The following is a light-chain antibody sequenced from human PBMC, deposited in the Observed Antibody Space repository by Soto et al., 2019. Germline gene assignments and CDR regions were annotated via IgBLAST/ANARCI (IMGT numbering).Light chain of an antibody. CDR2: GAS. J-gene: IGKJ1*01. V-gene: IGKV1-27*01. Sequence: DIQMTQSPSSLSASVGDRVTLTSKASQDIKNYLNWYQQKPGKVPKVLIYGASTLQSGVPSRFSGSGSGTDFTLTISSLQPEDVATYYCKKYNSAPWTVGQGNKVDIK. CDR3: KKYNSAPWT. CDR1: QDIKNY.